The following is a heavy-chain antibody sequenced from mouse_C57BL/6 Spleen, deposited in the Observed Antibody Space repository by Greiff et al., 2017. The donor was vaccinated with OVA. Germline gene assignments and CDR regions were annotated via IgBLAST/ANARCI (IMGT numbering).Heavy chain of an antibody. CDR1: GYSFTGYY. J-gene: IGHJ1*03. D-gene: IGHD1-1*01. CDR2: INPSTGGT. CDR3: ARTLITYWYFDV. Sequence: GYSFTGYYMNWVKQSPEKSLEWIGEINPSTGGTTYNQKFKAKATLTVDKSSSTAYMQLKSLTSEDSAVYYCARTLITYWYFDVWGTGTTVTVSS. V-gene: IGHV1-42*01.